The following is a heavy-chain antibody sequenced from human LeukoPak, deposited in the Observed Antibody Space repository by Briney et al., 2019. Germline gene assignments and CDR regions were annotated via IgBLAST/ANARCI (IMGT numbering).Heavy chain of an antibody. CDR1: GFSFKSVS. V-gene: IGHV3-21*01. D-gene: IGHD1-1*01. CDR3: ARDPYAGSMFDL. CDR2: MGHLAGDI. Sequence: GGSLRLSCVGTGFSFKSVSLSWVRQAPGKGLEWVAFMGHLAGDIFYADSVKGRFNISRDDAKASVYLQMNSLRVDDTAVYFCARDPYAGSMFDLWGHGTLVTVSS. J-gene: IGHJ5*02.